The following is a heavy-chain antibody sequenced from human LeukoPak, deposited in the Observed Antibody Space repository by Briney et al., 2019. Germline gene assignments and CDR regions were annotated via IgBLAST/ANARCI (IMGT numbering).Heavy chain of an antibody. V-gene: IGHV1-8*01. CDR3: ARANYYGSGKKDLDY. CDR2: MNPNSGNT. J-gene: IGHJ4*02. D-gene: IGHD3-10*01. CDR1: GCTFTTYD. Sequence: GASVKVSCKASGCTFTTYDINWVRQATGQGLEWMGWMNPNSGNTGYAQKFQGRVTMTRNTSMSTAYMELNSLRPEDTAVYYCARANYYGSGKKDLDYWGQGTLVTVSS.